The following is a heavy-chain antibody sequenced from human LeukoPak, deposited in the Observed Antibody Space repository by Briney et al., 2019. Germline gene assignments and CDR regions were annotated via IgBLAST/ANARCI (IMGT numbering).Heavy chain of an antibody. CDR2: IWYGGSNK. Sequence: GRSLRLSCAASGFTFSSYGMHWVRQAPGKGLEWVAVIWYGGSNKYYADSVKGRFTISRDNSKNTLYLQMNSLGAEDTAVYYCASRIGVVVPAALSGTFDIWGQGTMVTVSS. D-gene: IGHD2-2*01. CDR3: ASRIGVVVPAALSGTFDI. V-gene: IGHV3-33*08. J-gene: IGHJ3*02. CDR1: GFTFSSYG.